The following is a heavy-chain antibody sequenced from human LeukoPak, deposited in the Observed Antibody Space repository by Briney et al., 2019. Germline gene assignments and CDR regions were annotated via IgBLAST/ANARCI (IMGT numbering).Heavy chain of an antibody. CDR1: GYTFTSYD. J-gene: IGHJ5*02. Sequence: GASVKVSCKASGYTFTSYDINWVRQATGQGLEWMGRIIPIFGTANYAQKFQGRVTITADKSTSTAYMELSSLRSEDTAVYYCARDHRNWFDPWGQGTLVTVSS. CDR2: IIPIFGTA. D-gene: IGHD1-14*01. CDR3: ARDHRNWFDP. V-gene: IGHV1-69*06.